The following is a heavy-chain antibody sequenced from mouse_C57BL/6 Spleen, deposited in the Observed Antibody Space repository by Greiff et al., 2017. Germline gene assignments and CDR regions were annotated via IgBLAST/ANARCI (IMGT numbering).Heavy chain of an antibody. J-gene: IGHJ1*03. CDR2: IDPSDSDT. CDR1: GYTFTSYW. Sequence: VQLQQPGAELVRPGSSVKLSCKASGYTFTSYWMHWVKQRPIQGLEWIGNIDPSDSDTHYNQKFKDKATVTVAKSSSTAYMQLSSLTSEDSAVCSCASSTMFSYWCFGVWGTGTTVTVSS. CDR3: ASSTMFSYWCFGV. D-gene: IGHD2-1*01. V-gene: IGHV1-52*01.